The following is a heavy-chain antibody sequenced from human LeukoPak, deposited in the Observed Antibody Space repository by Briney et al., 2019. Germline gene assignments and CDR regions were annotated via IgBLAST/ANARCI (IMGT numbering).Heavy chain of an antibody. CDR1: GIPFRDYY. V-gene: IGHV3-11*05. CDR3: ARVGDRTGYYYWFDP. J-gene: IGHJ5*02. CDR2: ISSSSSYT. D-gene: IGHD3-22*01. Sequence: GGSLRLSCVVSGIPFRDYYMNWIRQAPGKGLEWISCISSSSSYTDYADSVKGRFTISRDNAKSALYLQMNSLRLEDTAVYYCARVGDRTGYYYWFDPWGQGTLVTVPS.